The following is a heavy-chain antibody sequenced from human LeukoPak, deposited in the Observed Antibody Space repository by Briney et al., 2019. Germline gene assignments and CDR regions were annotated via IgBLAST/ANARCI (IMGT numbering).Heavy chain of an antibody. V-gene: IGHV4-28*01. CDR1: GYSISTSNW. Sequence: PSDTLSLTCAVSGYSISTSNWWGWIRQPPGKGLEWTGYIYYSGSTFYDPSLKSRVTMSVDTSNNQFSLKLSSVTAVDSAVYYCARNDYESSGFDFWGQGALVTVSS. CDR2: IYYSGST. D-gene: IGHD3-22*01. CDR3: ARNDYESSGFDF. J-gene: IGHJ4*02.